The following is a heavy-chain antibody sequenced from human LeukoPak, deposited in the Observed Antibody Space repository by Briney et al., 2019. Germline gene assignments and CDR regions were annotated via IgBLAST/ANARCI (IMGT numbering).Heavy chain of an antibody. Sequence: GESLQISCKGSGYSFTSYWIGWVRQMPGKGLEWMGIIYPGDSDTRYSPSFQGQVTISSDKSISTAYLQWSSLKASDTAMYYCARTERYCSGGSCYSLFAPWGEGTLVTVSS. D-gene: IGHD2-15*01. CDR3: ARTERYCSGGSCYSLFAP. J-gene: IGHJ5*02. V-gene: IGHV5-51*01. CDR2: IYPGDSDT. CDR1: GYSFTSYW.